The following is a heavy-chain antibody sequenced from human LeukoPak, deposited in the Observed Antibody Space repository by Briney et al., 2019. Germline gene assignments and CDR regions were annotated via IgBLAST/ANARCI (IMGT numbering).Heavy chain of an antibody. CDR3: ARTSARGARFDY. V-gene: IGHV4-59*01. Sequence: SETLSLTCTVSGGSISSYYWSWIRQPPGKGLEWIGYIYYSGSTNYNPSLKTRVTMSLDTSKNQFSLNLTTVTAADTAVYYCARTSARGARFDYWGQGTLVTVSS. CDR2: IYYSGST. CDR1: GGSISSYY. D-gene: IGHD3-10*01. J-gene: IGHJ4*02.